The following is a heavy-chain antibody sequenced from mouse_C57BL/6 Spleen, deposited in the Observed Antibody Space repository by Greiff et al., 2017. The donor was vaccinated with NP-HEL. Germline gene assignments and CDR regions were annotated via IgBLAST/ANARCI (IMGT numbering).Heavy chain of an antibody. J-gene: IGHJ2*01. V-gene: IGHV1-9*01. CDR1: GYTFTGYC. CDR2: IFPGSGGT. CDR3: ARRVTGYYFDY. D-gene: IGHD2-13*01. Sequence: QVQLQQSGAELMKPGASVKISCKATGYTFTGYCIEWVKQRPGHSLEWIGEIFPGSGGTNYNEKFKGKATLTVDTSSNTAYMQLSSLTSEDSAVSYCARRVTGYYFDYWGKGTTLTVAS.